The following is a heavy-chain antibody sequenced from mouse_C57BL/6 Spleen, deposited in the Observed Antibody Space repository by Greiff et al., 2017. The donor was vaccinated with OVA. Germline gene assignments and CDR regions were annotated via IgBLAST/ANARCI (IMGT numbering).Heavy chain of an antibody. D-gene: IGHD1-1*01. V-gene: IGHV5-17*01. CDR3: AKRQPYGSSSYWYFDV. Sequence: EVKLQESGGGLVKPGGSLKLSCAASGFTFSDYGMHWVRQAPEKGLEWVAYISSGSSTIYYADTVKGRFTISRDNAKNTLFLQMTSLRSEDTAMYYCAKRQPYGSSSYWYFDVWGTGTTVTVSS. J-gene: IGHJ1*03. CDR2: ISSGSSTI. CDR1: GFTFSDYG.